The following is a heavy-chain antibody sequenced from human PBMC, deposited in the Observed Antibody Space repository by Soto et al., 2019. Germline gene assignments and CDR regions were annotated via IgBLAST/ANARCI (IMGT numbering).Heavy chain of an antibody. Sequence: ASVKVSCKASGYTFSSYAMHWVRQAPGQRLEWMGWINAGNGNTKYSQKFQGRVTITRDTSASTAYMELRSLRSEDTAVYYCAREAWGGFGDKFSNFDYWGQGALVTVSS. V-gene: IGHV1-3*01. CDR3: AREAWGGFGDKFSNFDY. CDR2: INAGNGNT. J-gene: IGHJ4*02. CDR1: GYTFSSYA. D-gene: IGHD3-10*01.